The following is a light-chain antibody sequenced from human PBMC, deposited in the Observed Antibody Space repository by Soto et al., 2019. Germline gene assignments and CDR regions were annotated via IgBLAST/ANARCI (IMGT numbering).Light chain of an antibody. CDR3: QQSYSTPPYT. Sequence: DIQMTQSPSSLSASVGDRVTITCRASPSISSYLNWYQQKPGKAPKLLIYAASSLQSGVPSRFSGSGSRTDFTLTISSLQPEDFATYYCQQSYSTPPYTVGQGTKLEIK. J-gene: IGKJ2*01. CDR1: PSISSY. V-gene: IGKV1-39*01. CDR2: AAS.